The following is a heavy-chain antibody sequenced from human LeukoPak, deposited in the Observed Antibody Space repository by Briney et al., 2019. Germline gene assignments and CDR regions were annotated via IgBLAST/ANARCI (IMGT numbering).Heavy chain of an antibody. D-gene: IGHD6-19*01. CDR2: IKQDGSER. CDR1: GFTFSDHW. CDR3: ARAGW. V-gene: IGHV3-7*01. J-gene: IGHJ4*02. Sequence: PGGSLRLSCAASGFTFSDHWMSWVRQAPGKGPEWVASIKQDGSERYYVDSVKGRFTISRDNAKNSLYLQMNSLGAEDTAVYYCARAGWWGQGTLVTVSS.